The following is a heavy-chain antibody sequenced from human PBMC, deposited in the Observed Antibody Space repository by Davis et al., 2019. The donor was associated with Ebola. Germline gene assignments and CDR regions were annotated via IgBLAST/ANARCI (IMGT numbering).Heavy chain of an antibody. J-gene: IGHJ6*02. Sequence: AASVKVSCKASGGTFSSYAISWVRQAPGQGLEWMGWINPNSGGTNYAQKFQGWVTMTRDTSISTAYMELSRLRSDDTAVYYCARGPSITIFGVVPPYGMDVWGQGTTVTVSS. CDR1: GGTFSSYA. D-gene: IGHD3-3*01. V-gene: IGHV1-2*04. CDR2: INPNSGGT. CDR3: ARGPSITIFGVVPPYGMDV.